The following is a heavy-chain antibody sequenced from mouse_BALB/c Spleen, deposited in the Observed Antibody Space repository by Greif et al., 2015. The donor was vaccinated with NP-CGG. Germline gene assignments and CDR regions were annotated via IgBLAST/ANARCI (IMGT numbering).Heavy chain of an antibody. J-gene: IGHJ4*01. Sequence: QVQLQQSGPQLVRPGASVKISCKASGYSFTSYWMHWVKQRPGQGLEWIGMIDPSDSETRLNQKFKDKATLTVDKSSSTAYMQLSSPTSEDSAVYYCAWGGNYGAMDYWGQGTSVTVSS. D-gene: IGHD2-1*01. CDR2: IDPSDSET. CDR1: GYSFTSYW. CDR3: AWGGNYGAMDY. V-gene: IGHV1-74*01.